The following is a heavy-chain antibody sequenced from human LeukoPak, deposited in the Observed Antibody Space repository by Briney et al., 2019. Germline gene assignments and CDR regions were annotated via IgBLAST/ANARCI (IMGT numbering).Heavy chain of an antibody. Sequence: PSETLSLTCSVSGGSISSNSYYWGWIRQPPGKGLEWIGGIYNSGSTYYNPSLESRVTVSVDRTKNQFSLKLTSVTASDTAVYYCARHVASYDFDFWGQGTLVTVSS. CDR2: IYNSGST. CDR3: ARHVASYDFDF. CDR1: GGSISSNSYY. D-gene: IGHD2-21*01. J-gene: IGHJ4*02. V-gene: IGHV4-39*01.